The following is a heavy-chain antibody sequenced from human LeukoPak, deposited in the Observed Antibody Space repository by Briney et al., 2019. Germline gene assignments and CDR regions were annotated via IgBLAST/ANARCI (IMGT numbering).Heavy chain of an antibody. CDR1: GFTVSSNY. V-gene: IGHV3-66*01. CDR2: IYSGGNT. J-gene: IGHJ4*02. D-gene: IGHD3-22*01. Sequence: GGSLRLSCAASGFTVSSNYMSWVRQAPGKGLEWVSVIYSGGNTYYADSVKGRFTISRDNSKNTLYLQMNSLRAEDTAVYYCARVSDSSGYWPDYFDYWGQGTLVTVSS. CDR3: ARVSDSSGYWPDYFDY.